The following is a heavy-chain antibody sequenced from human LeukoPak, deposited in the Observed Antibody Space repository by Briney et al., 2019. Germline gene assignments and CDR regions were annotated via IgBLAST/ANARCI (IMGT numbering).Heavy chain of an antibody. Sequence: SVKVSCKASGGTFSSYAISWVRQAPGQGLEWMGRIIPILGIANYAQKFQGRVTITADKSTSTAYMELSSLRSEDTAVYYCARDSPRIAVAGLFDYWGQGTLVTVSS. CDR2: IIPILGIA. CDR1: GGTFSSYA. CDR3: ARDSPRIAVAGLFDY. V-gene: IGHV1-69*04. J-gene: IGHJ4*02. D-gene: IGHD6-19*01.